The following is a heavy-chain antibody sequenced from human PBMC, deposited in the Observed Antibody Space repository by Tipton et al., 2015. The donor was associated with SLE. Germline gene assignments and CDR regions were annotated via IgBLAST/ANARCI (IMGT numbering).Heavy chain of an antibody. V-gene: IGHV4-39*07. Sequence: TLSLTCSVSDGSIRSNIYNWGWIRQPPGKGLEWIGTIYSSGSTSYNPSLKSRVTISVDTSKNHFSLKLTSVTAADTAVYFCARLWPGSRWHYFDYWGQGTLVTVSS. D-gene: IGHD3-10*01. CDR2: IYSSGST. J-gene: IGHJ4*02. CDR1: DGSIRSNIYN. CDR3: ARLWPGSRWHYFDY.